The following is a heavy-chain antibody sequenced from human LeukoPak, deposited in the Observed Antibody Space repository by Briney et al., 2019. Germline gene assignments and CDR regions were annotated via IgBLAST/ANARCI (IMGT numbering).Heavy chain of an antibody. D-gene: IGHD6-6*01. J-gene: IGHJ4*02. CDR2: IRYDGSNK. Sequence: GGSLRLSCAASGFTFSSYGMQWVRQAPGKGLEWVAFIRYDGSNKYYVDSVKGRFTISRDNSKNTLYLEMNSLRAADTAVYYCAKDREWVEFTGSSSSLDYWGQGTLVTVSS. CDR1: GFTFSSYG. V-gene: IGHV3-30*02. CDR3: AKDREWVEFTGSSSSLDY.